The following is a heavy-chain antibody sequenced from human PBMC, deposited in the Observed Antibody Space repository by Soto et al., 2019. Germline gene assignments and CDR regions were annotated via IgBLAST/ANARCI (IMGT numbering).Heavy chain of an antibody. CDR1: GYSFTSYW. V-gene: IGHV5-51*01. J-gene: IGHJ6*03. Sequence: GESLKISCKGSGYSFTSYWIGWVRQMPGKGLEWMGIIYPGDSDTRYSPSFQGQVTISADKSISTAYLQWSSLKASDTAMYYCARHPPNYYYYMDVWGKGTTVTVSS. CDR3: ARHPPNYYYYMDV. CDR2: IYPGDSDT.